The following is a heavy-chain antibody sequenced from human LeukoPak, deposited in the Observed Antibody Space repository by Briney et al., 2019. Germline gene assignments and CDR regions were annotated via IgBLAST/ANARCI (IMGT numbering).Heavy chain of an antibody. Sequence: GASVTVSCTASGYTFTSYGISWVRQAPGQGLEWMGWISAYNGNTNYAQKLQGRVTMTTDTSTSTAYMELRSLRSDDTAVYYCARAPRAMTTVTTEKPLRYWGQGTLVTVSS. CDR3: ARAPRAMTTVTTEKPLRY. V-gene: IGHV1-18*01. J-gene: IGHJ4*02. D-gene: IGHD4-17*01. CDR2: ISAYNGNT. CDR1: GYTFTSYG.